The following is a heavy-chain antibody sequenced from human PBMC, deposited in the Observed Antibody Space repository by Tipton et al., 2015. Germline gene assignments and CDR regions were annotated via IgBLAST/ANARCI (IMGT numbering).Heavy chain of an antibody. Sequence: TLSLTCTVSGGSISSSSYYWAWIRQPPGKGLEWIGSLYFSGSTYYNPSLKSRVTIPIDRFKNQFSLKLSSVTAADTAVYYCASPSLPHDRGDYYFQSWGQVTLVSVSS. CDR1: GGSISSSSYY. J-gene: IGHJ4*02. CDR3: ASPSLPHDRGDYYFQS. D-gene: IGHD2-21*02. V-gene: IGHV4-39*01. CDR2: LYFSGST.